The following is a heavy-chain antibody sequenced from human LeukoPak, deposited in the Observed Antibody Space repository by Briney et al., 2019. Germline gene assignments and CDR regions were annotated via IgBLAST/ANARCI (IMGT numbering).Heavy chain of an antibody. CDR1: GFTFSNYW. J-gene: IGHJ4*02. D-gene: IGHD6-6*01. CDR3: ARIGYSSSSFDY. V-gene: IGHV3-7*01. CDR2: IKQDGSVK. Sequence: PGGPLRLSCAASGFTFSNYWMSWVRQAPGRGLEWVANIKQDGSVKYYVDSVKGRFTISRDNSKNSVYLQMNSLRAEGTAVYYCARIGYSSSSFDYWGQGTLVTVSS.